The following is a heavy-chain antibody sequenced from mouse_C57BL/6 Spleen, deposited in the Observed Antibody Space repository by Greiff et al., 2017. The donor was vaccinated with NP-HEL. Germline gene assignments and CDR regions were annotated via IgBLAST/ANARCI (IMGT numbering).Heavy chain of an antibody. J-gene: IGHJ4*01. D-gene: IGHD2-4*01. CDR3: ARQIYDYDGDAMAY. V-gene: IGHV5-6*01. CDR2: ISSGGSYT. Sequence: EVQLVESGGDLVKPGGSLKLSCAASGFTFSSYGMSWVRQTPDKRLEWVATISSGGSYTYYPDSVKGRFTISRDNAKNTLYLQMSSLKSEDTAMYYCARQIYDYDGDAMAYWGQGTSVTVSS. CDR1: GFTFSSYG.